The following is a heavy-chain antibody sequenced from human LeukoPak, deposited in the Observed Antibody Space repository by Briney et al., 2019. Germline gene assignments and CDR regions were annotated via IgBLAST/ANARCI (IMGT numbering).Heavy chain of an antibody. CDR1: GFTFSSYA. CDR2: ISTSGDRT. V-gene: IGHV3-23*01. CDR3: AKAWGAVATFDY. D-gene: IGHD5-12*01. J-gene: IGHJ4*02. Sequence: PGGSLRLSCAASGFTFSSYAMSWVRQAPGKGLEWVSAISTSGDRTYYADSVKGRFTISRDSSKNTLYMQMNSLRAEDTAVYYCAKAWGAVATFDYWGQGTLVTVSS.